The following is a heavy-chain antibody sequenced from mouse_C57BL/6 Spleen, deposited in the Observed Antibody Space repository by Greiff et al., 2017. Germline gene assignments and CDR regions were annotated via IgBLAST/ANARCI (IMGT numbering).Heavy chain of an antibody. CDR3: ARHECRGGIYYYGSSYDRYAMDY. Sequence: QVQLQQSGAELVKPGASVKLSCKASGYTFTEYTIHWVKQRSGQGLEWIGWFYPGSGSITYNEKFKDKATLTADKSSSTVNMEISRLTSEDSAVYYWARHECRGGIYYYGSSYDRYAMDYWGQGTSVTVAS. V-gene: IGHV1-62-2*01. D-gene: IGHD1-1*01. CDR1: GYTFTEYT. CDR2: FYPGSGSI. J-gene: IGHJ4*01.